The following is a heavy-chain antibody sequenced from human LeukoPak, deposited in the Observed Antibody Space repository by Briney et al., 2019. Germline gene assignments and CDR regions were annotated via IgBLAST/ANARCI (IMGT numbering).Heavy chain of an antibody. J-gene: IGHJ4*02. CDR1: GFTFSRYW. Sequence: GGSLRLSCVASGFTFSRYWMHWVRQAPGKGLVWVSRINSDGRSTNYADSVKGRFSISRDNAKNTLYLQMNSLRAEDTAVYYCARARRGSSGWSIGYWGQGTLVTVSS. D-gene: IGHD6-19*01. V-gene: IGHV3-74*01. CDR2: INSDGRST. CDR3: ARARRGSSGWSIGY.